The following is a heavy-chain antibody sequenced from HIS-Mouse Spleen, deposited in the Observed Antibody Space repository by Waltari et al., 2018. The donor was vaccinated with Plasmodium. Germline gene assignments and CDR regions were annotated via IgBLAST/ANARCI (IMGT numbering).Heavy chain of an antibody. CDR3: ASSWYWYFDL. J-gene: IGHJ2*01. CDR1: GFTFSSYW. Sequence: EVQLVESGGGLVQPGGSLRLSCAASGFTFSSYWMSWVGQAPGRGLEWVGNIKKDGREKYYVDSVKGRFTISRDNAKNSLYLQMNSLRAEDTAVYYCASSWYWYFDLWGRGTLVTVSS. D-gene: IGHD6-13*01. V-gene: IGHV3-7*01. CDR2: IKKDGREK.